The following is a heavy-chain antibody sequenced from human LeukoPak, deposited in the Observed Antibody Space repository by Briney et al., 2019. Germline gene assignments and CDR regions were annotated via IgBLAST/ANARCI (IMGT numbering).Heavy chain of an antibody. Sequence: GASVKVSCKASEYTFTSYAMHWVRQAPGQRLEWMGWINAGNGNTKYSQKFQGRVTITRDTSASTAYMELSSLRSEDTAVYYCARELGELHYYFDYWGQGTLVTVSS. CDR3: ARELGELHYYFDY. CDR1: EYTFTSYA. J-gene: IGHJ4*02. CDR2: INAGNGNT. D-gene: IGHD1-26*01. V-gene: IGHV1-3*01.